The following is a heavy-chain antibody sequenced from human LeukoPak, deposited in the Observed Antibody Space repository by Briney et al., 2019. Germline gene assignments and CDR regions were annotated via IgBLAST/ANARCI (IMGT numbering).Heavy chain of an antibody. Sequence: PGGPLRLSCAASGFTFSTYSMNWVRQAPGKGLEWVSFISTGSSTIYYADSVKGRFTISRDNAKNSLYLQMNSLRDEDTAVYYCARVAEIQLWLRSAFDYWGQGTLVTVSS. J-gene: IGHJ4*02. V-gene: IGHV3-48*02. D-gene: IGHD5-18*01. CDR3: ARVAEIQLWLRSAFDY. CDR2: ISTGSSTI. CDR1: GFTFSTYS.